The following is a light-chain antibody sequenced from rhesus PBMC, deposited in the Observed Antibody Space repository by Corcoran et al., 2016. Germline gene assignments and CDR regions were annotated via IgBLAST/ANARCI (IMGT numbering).Light chain of an antibody. J-gene: IGKJ2*01. V-gene: IGKV1-74*01. CDR3: QHNYGTPMYS. Sequence: DIQMTQSPSSLSASVGDRVTITCRTSENVNNYLNWYQQKSGKAPKLLIYKASTLQSGVPSRFSGSGSGTDYTFTISILQSEDVATYYCQHNYGTPMYSFGQGTKVEIK. CDR1: ENVNNY. CDR2: KAS.